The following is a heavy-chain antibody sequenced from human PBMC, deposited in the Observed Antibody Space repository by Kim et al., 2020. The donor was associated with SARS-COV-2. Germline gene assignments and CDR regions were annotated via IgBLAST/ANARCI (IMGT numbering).Heavy chain of an antibody. Sequence: SETLSLTCTVSGDSISRSSNYWGWIRQPPGKGLEWIGSINYSGNTYYNPSLKSRVTISVDTSKNQFSLKMRSVTAAATAVYYCARHVSENSAVEYWGQGT. CDR3: ARHVSENSAVEY. CDR2: INYSGNT. J-gene: IGHJ4*02. CDR1: GDSISRSSNY. V-gene: IGHV4-39*01.